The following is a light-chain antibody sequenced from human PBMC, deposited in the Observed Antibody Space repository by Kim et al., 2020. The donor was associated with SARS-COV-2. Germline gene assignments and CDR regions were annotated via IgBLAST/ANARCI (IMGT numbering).Light chain of an antibody. Sequence: DIQMTQSPSTLCASVGDRVTITCRASQSINTWLAWYQQEPGKAPKLLIYEASSLESGVPSRFSGSGSGTEFTLTISSLQPDDFATYYCQQYNSYSVTFGGGTKVDIK. CDR3: QQYNSYSVT. CDR1: QSINTW. V-gene: IGKV1-5*03. CDR2: EAS. J-gene: IGKJ4*01.